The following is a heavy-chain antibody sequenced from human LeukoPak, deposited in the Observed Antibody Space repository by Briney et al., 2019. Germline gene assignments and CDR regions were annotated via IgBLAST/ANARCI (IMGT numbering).Heavy chain of an antibody. CDR2: INHSGST. CDR1: GGSFSGYY. CDR3: ARGLSDVY. V-gene: IGHV4-34*01. Sequence: SETLSLTCAVSGGSFSGYYWTWIRQPPGKGLEWIGEINHSGSTNYNPSLKSRVTISIDTSKNQSSLILSSVTAADTAVYYCARGLSDVYWGQGTLVTVSS. J-gene: IGHJ4*02.